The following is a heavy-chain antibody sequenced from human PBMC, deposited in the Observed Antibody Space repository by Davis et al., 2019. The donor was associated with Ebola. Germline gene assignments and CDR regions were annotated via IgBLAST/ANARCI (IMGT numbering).Heavy chain of an antibody. CDR2: IIPIFGTA. D-gene: IGHD5-24*01. J-gene: IGHJ6*02. CDR1: GYTFTSYG. CDR3: ARRSKDAPRDYYGMDV. Sequence: SVKVSCKASGYTFTSYGISWVRQAPGQGLEWMGGIIPIFGTANYAQKFQGRVTITADESTSTAYMELSSLRSEDTAVYYCARRSKDAPRDYYGMDVWGQGTTVTVSS. V-gene: IGHV1-69*13.